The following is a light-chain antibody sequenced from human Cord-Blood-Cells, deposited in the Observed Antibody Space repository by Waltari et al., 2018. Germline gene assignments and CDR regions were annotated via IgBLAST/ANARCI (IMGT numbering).Light chain of an antibody. CDR2: EGS. Sequence: QSALTQPASVSGSPGQSITISCTGTSSDGRSYNLVSWYQQHPGKAPKLMIYEGSKRPSGVSNRFSGSKSGNTASLTISGLQAEDEADYYCCSYAGSSTYVFGTGTKVTVL. J-gene: IGLJ1*01. CDR1: SSDGRSYNL. V-gene: IGLV2-23*01. CDR3: CSYAGSSTYV.